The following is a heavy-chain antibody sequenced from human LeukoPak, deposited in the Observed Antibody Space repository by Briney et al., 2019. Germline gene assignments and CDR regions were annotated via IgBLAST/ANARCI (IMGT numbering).Heavy chain of an antibody. CDR1: GFTFSSYG. V-gene: IGHV3-33*08. D-gene: IGHD3-3*01. J-gene: IGHJ4*02. CDR3: ARDPGGYDFWSGYYTPTYYFDY. CDR2: IWYDGSNK. Sequence: PGGSLRLSCAASGFTFSSYGMPWVRQAPGKGLEWVAVIWYDGSNKYYADSVKGRFTISRDNSKNTLYLQMNSLRAEDTAVYYCARDPGGYDFWSGYYTPTYYFDYWGQGTLVTVSS.